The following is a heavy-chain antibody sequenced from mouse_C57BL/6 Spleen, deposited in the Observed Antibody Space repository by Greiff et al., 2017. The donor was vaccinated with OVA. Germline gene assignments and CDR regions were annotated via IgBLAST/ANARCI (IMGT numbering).Heavy chain of an antibody. Sequence: QVQLQQSGAELVKPGASVKISCKASGYAFSSYWMNWVKQRPGKGLEWIGQIYPGDGDTNYHGKFKGKATLTADKSSSTAYMQLSSLTSEDSAVYCCARDYGTLDGMDYWGQGTSVTVSS. CDR1: GYAFSSYW. V-gene: IGHV1-80*01. CDR2: IYPGDGDT. D-gene: IGHD2-1*01. J-gene: IGHJ4*01. CDR3: ARDYGTLDGMDY.